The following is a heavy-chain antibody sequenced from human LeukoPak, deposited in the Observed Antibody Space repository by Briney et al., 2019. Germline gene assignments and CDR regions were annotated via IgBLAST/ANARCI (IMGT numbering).Heavy chain of an antibody. CDR2: IIPIFGTA. CDR1: GGTFSSYA. J-gene: IGHJ4*02. D-gene: IGHD2-15*01. Sequence: SVKVSCKSSGGTFSSYAISWVRQAPGQGPEWMGGIIPIFGTANYAQKFQGRVTITADKSTSTAYMELSSLRSGDTAVYYCARRGYCSGGSCYYFDYWGQGTLVTVSS. V-gene: IGHV1-69*06. CDR3: ARRGYCSGGSCYYFDY.